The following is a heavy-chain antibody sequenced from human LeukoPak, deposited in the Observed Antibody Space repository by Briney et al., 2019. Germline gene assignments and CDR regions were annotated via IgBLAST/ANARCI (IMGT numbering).Heavy chain of an antibody. CDR1: GYTFTGYY. CDR3: ARDLGAGIGFDY. J-gene: IGHJ4*02. CDR2: INPNSGGT. V-gene: IGHV1-2*02. D-gene: IGHD3-10*01. Sequence: ASVKVSCKASGYTFTGYYMHWVRQAPGQGLEWMGWINPNSGGTNYAQKFQGRVTMTRDTSISTAYMELSRLRSDDTAVYYCARDLGAGIGFDYWGQGTLVTVSS.